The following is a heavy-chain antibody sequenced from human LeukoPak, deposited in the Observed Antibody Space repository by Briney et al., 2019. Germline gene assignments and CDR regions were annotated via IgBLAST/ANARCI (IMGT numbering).Heavy chain of an antibody. V-gene: IGHV4-4*09. J-gene: IGHJ5*02. D-gene: IGHD3-22*01. CDR1: SGSISSYY. CDR2: IYTSGST. Sequence: SETLSLTCTVSSGSISSYYWSWIRQPPGKGLEWIGYIYTSGSTNYNPSLKSRVTISVDTSKNQFSLKLSSVTAADTAVYYCARLREFDSSRYYPTWGQGTLVTVSS. CDR3: ARLREFDSSRYYPT.